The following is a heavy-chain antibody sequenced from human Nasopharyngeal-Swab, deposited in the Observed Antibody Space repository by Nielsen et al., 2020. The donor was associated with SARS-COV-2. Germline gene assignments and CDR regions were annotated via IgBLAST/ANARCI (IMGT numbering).Heavy chain of an antibody. Sequence: GESLKISCAASGFTFDKYEMNWVRQAPGKGLEWVAYISPSGTTIHYADSVRGRFTVSRDDAKKSLHLQMNSLRVDDTAVYYCARASRGWSWGQGTPVTVSS. CDR2: ISPSGTTI. D-gene: IGHD6-19*01. CDR1: GFTFDKYE. J-gene: IGHJ5*02. CDR3: ARASRGWS. V-gene: IGHV3-48*03.